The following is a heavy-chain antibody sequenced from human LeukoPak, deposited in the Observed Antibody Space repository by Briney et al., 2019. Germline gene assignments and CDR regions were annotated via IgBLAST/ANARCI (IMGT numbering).Heavy chain of an antibody. CDR3: ARGGIPHYSDNTGYFFGQF. Sequence: PGGSLRLSCAASGFSFSTHSMTWARLAPGKGLEWLSFISISGSSRHYADSVKGRFTISRDNAENSVYLQMNSLRTEDTAVYYCARGGIPHYSDNTGYFFGQFWGQGTRVTVSS. D-gene: IGHD3-22*01. CDR2: ISISGSSR. V-gene: IGHV3-48*04. CDR1: GFSFSTHS. J-gene: IGHJ4*02.